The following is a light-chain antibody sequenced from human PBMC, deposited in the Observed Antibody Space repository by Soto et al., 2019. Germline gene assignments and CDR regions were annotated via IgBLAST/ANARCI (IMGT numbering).Light chain of an antibody. CDR3: QQRSNWPPA. Sequence: EIVLAQSPATLSLSPGEGAALSCRASQSVSSYLAWYQQKPGQAPRLLIYDASNRATGIPARFSGSGSGTDFTLTIISLEPEDFAVYYCQQRSNWPPAFGQGTRLEIK. CDR1: QSVSSY. J-gene: IGKJ5*01. V-gene: IGKV3-11*01. CDR2: DAS.